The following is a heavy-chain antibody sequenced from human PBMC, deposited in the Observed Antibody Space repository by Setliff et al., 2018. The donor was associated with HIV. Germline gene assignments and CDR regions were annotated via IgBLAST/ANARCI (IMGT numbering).Heavy chain of an antibody. CDR1: GFIFSTYG. D-gene: IGHD5-12*01. Sequence: GGSLRLSCEASGFIFSTYGMHWVRQAPGKGLEWVAFIRSDETNKYYSDSVKGRFTISRDTSKNTLFLQINSLRPEDTAVYYCVRISVASRYNSDMDVWGKGTTVTVSS. J-gene: IGHJ6*03. CDR3: VRISVASRYNSDMDV. V-gene: IGHV3-30*02. CDR2: IRSDETNK.